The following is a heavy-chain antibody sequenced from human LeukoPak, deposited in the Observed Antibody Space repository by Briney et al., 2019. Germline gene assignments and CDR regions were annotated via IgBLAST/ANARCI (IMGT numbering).Heavy chain of an antibody. CDR2: ISGSGDST. V-gene: IGHV3-23*01. CDR3: AKEKDSSGFFDY. D-gene: IGHD3-22*01. CDR1: GFTFSSYA. Sequence: GGSLRLSCAASGFTFSSYAMSWVRQSPGKGMGWVSAISGSGDSTYYGDSARGRFTISRDNSKHTVFLQMKSLRAEDTAVYYCAKEKDSSGFFDYWGQGSLVTVSS. J-gene: IGHJ4*02.